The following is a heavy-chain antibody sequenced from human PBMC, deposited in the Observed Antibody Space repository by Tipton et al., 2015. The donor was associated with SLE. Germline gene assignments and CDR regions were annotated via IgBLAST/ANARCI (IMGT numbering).Heavy chain of an antibody. J-gene: IGHJ3*02. CDR3: ARESSSVAFDI. CDR1: GGSISSHY. CDR2: IYYSGST. D-gene: IGHD6-6*01. Sequence: TLSLTCTVSGGSISSHYWSWILQPPGKGLEWIGYIYYSGSTNYNPSLKSRVTMSVDTSKNQFSLKLSSVTAADTAVYYCARESSSVAFDIWGQGTMVTLSS. V-gene: IGHV4-59*11.